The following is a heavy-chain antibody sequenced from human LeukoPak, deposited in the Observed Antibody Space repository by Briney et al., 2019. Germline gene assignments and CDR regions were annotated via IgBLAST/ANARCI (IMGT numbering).Heavy chain of an antibody. CDR2: ISYDGSNK. J-gene: IGHJ5*02. V-gene: IGHV3-30-3*01. Sequence: GGSLRLSCAASGFTFSSYAMHWVRQAPGKGLEWVAVISYDGSNKYYADSEKGRFTISRDNSKNTLYLQMNSLRAEDTAVYYCARAGYPSGWFDPWGQGTLVTVSS. CDR3: ARAGYPSGWFDP. CDR1: GFTFSSYA. D-gene: IGHD5-12*01.